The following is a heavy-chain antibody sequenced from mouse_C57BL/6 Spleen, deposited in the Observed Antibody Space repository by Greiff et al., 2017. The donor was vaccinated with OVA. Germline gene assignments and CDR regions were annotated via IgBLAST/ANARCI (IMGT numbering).Heavy chain of an antibody. V-gene: IGHV5-4*03. D-gene: IGHD4-1*01. CDR3: ANWDFAY. CDR2: ISDGGSYT. J-gene: IGHJ3*01. CDR1: GFTFSSYA. Sequence: EVKLMESGGGLVKPGGSLKLSCAASGFTFSSYAMSWVRQTPEKRLEWVATISDGGSYTYYPDNVKGRFTISRDNAKNNLYLQMSHLKSEDTAMYYCANWDFAYWGQGTLVTVSA.